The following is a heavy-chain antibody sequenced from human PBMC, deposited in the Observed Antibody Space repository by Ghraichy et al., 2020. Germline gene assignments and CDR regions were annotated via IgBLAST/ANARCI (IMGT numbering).Heavy chain of an antibody. Sequence: SETLSLTCTVSGGSISSYYWSWIRQPPGKGLEWIGYIYYSGSTNYNPSLKSRVTISVDTSKNQFSLKLSSVTAADTAVYYCAGFWSGYLKWGEPKTSSPRINEYYYYGMDVWGQGTTVTVSS. CDR2: IYYSGST. D-gene: IGHD3-3*01. CDR1: GGSISSYY. J-gene: IGHJ6*02. CDR3: AGFWSGYLKWGEPKTSSPRINEYYYYGMDV. V-gene: IGHV4-59*01.